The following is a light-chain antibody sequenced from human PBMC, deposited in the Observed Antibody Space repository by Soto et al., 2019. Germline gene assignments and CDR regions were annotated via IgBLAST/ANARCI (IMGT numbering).Light chain of an antibody. CDR3: TSSTSDSLYV. Sequence: QSLLTQPASVSGSPGQSITISCTGTISDVGGYSYVSWYQQYPGKVPKLLIYNVSNRPSGVSNRFSGSKSGNTASLTISGLQAEDEADYFCTSSTSDSLYVFGTGTKVTVL. CDR2: NVS. CDR1: ISDVGGYSY. V-gene: IGLV2-14*01. J-gene: IGLJ1*01.